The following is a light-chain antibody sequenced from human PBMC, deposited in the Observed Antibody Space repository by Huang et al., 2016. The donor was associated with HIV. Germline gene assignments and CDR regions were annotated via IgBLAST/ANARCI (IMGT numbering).Light chain of an antibody. Sequence: IVMTQSPDSLAVSLGERATINCKSSQSVLYSSNNKNYLAWYQQKPGQPPKLLIYLASTRESGVPDRFSCSGSGTDFTLTIRSLQAEDVAVYYCQQYYSTPHTFGQGTKLEIK. J-gene: IGKJ2*01. CDR2: LAS. CDR1: QSVLYSSNNKNY. V-gene: IGKV4-1*01. CDR3: QQYYSTPHT.